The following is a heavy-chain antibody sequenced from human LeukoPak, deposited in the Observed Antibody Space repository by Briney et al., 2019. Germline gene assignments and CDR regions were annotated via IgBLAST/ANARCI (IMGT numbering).Heavy chain of an antibody. Sequence: GGSLRLSCAASGFTFSSYAMSWVRQAPGKGLEWVSAISGSGYNTYYADSVKGRVTISRDNSKDTLYLEMNSLRAEDTAIYYCAKDGSAMLIRGQGTLVTVSS. V-gene: IGHV3-23*01. CDR3: AKDGSAMLI. J-gene: IGHJ4*02. D-gene: IGHD5-18*01. CDR2: ISGSGYNT. CDR1: GFTFSSYA.